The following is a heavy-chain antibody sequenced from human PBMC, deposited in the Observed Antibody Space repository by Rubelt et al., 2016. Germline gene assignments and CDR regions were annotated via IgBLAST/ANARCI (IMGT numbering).Heavy chain of an antibody. D-gene: IGHD1-26*01. CDR3: ARDIYSGSYYGY. V-gene: IGHV1-3*01. CDR2: INAGNGNT. CDR1: GYTFTSYA. Sequence: QVQLVQSGVEVKKPGASVKVSCKASGYTFTSYAMHWVRQAPGQRLEWMGWINAGNGNTKYSQKVQGRVPMTRDTSASTAYMELSSLRSEDTAVYYCARDIYSGSYYGYWGQGTLVTVSS. J-gene: IGHJ4*02.